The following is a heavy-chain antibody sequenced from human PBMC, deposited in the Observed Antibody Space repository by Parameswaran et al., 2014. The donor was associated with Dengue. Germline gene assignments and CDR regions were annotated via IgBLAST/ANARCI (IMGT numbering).Heavy chain of an antibody. Sequence: WIRQPQEGLEWVSAISGSGGSTYYADSVKGRFTISRDNSKNTLYLQMNSLRAEDTAVYYCAKDQAAAAPAWYFERAGFELDYWGQGTLVTVSS. CDR3: AKDQAAAAPAWYFERAGFELDY. D-gene: IGHD6-13*01. J-gene: IGHJ4*02. CDR2: ISGSGGST. V-gene: IGHV3-23*01.